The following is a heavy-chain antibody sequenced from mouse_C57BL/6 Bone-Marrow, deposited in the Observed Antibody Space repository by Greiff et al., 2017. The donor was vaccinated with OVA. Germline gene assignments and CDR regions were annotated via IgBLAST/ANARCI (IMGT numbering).Heavy chain of an antibody. Sequence: VQLKQSGAELVRPGASVKLSCTASGFNIKDYYMHWVKQRPEQGLEWIGRIDPEDGDTEYAPKFQGKATMTADTSSNTAYLQLSSLTSEDTAVYYCTPTTVVATRYFDYWGQGTTLTVSS. CDR3: TPTTVVATRYFDY. CDR1: GFNIKDYY. J-gene: IGHJ2*01. V-gene: IGHV14-1*01. CDR2: IDPEDGDT. D-gene: IGHD1-1*01.